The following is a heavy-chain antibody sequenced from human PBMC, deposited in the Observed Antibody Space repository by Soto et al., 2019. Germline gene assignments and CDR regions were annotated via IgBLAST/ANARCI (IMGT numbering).Heavy chain of an antibody. CDR1: GGSISSYY. CDR2: IHYSGST. Sequence: SETLSLTCTVSGGSISSYYWSWIRQPPGKGLEWIGYIHYSGSTKYNPSLKSRVTISADTSKNQFSLKLSSVTAADTAVYYFARGHYDFWSGYFATIDYWGQGTLVTVSS. J-gene: IGHJ4*02. V-gene: IGHV4-59*08. D-gene: IGHD3-3*01. CDR3: ARGHYDFWSGYFATIDY.